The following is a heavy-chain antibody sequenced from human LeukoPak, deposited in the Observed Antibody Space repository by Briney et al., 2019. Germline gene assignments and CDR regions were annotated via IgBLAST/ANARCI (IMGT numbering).Heavy chain of an antibody. V-gene: IGHV1-69*06. J-gene: IGHJ4*02. CDR1: GGTFSSYA. Sequence: SVKVSCKASGGTFSSYAISWVRQTPGQGLEWMGGIIPIFGTANYAQKFQGRVTITADKSTSTAYMELSSLRSEDTAVYYCAPSEETPYFDYWGQGTLVTVSS. CDR3: APSEETPYFDY. CDR2: IIPIFGTA.